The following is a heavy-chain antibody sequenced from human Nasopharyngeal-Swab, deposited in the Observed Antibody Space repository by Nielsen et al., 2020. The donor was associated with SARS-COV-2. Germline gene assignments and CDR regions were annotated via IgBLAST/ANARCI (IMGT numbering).Heavy chain of an antibody. CDR1: VFTFSHYF. Sequence: ASVKVSCKASVFTFSHYFMHWVRQAPGQGLEWMGVITPSGGATNYARKFRGRVTMTRDPSTSTVYLDLSSLKSEDTAVYFCASEPGGMAAPGKHFDPWGQGTRVTVSS. J-gene: IGHJ5*02. CDR2: ITPSGGAT. D-gene: IGHD6-13*01. CDR3: ASEPGGMAAPGKHFDP. V-gene: IGHV1-46*01.